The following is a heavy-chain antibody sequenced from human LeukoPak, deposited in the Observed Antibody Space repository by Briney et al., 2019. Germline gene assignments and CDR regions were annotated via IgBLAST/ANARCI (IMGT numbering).Heavy chain of an antibody. CDR1: GFSLTTSGVG. Sequence: SGPTLVNPTQTPTLTCTFSGFSLTTSGVGVGWIRQPPAKALEWLAVIYWNDDKHYSPFLKSRLTITKDASKEQVVLTVTNIDPVDTATYYCARFQVTGTYRFDYWGQGTLVTVSS. V-gene: IGHV2-5*01. CDR3: ARFQVTGTYRFDY. D-gene: IGHD1-7*01. J-gene: IGHJ4*02. CDR2: IYWNDDK.